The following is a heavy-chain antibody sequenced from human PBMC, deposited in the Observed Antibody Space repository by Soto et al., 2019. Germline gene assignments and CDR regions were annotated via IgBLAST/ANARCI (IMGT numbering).Heavy chain of an antibody. Sequence: SETLSLTCTVSGNSMSSYYWSWIRQPPGKGLEWIGYIYYSGSTTYNPSLRSRVTMSVDTSKNQFSLRLSSVTAADTAVYYCARAKSNYQTFDHWGQGSQVTVSS. J-gene: IGHJ4*02. CDR3: ARAKSNYQTFDH. D-gene: IGHD4-4*01. CDR2: IYYSGST. V-gene: IGHV4-59*01. CDR1: GNSMSSYY.